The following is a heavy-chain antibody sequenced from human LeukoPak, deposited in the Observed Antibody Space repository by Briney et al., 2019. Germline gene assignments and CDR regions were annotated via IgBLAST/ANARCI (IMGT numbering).Heavy chain of an antibody. Sequence: SQTLSLTCAISGDSVSSNSAAWNWIRQSPSRGLEWLGRTYYRSKWYNDYAVSVKSRITINPDTSKNQFSLQLNPVTPEDTAVYYCARELGYYDSIIDWFDPWGQGTLVTVSS. CDR3: ARELGYYDSIIDWFDP. V-gene: IGHV6-1*01. D-gene: IGHD3-22*01. CDR2: TYYRSKWYN. J-gene: IGHJ5*02. CDR1: GDSVSSNSAA.